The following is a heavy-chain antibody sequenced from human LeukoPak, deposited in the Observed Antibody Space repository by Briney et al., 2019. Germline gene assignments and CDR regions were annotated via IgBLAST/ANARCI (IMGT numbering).Heavy chain of an antibody. D-gene: IGHD4-17*01. V-gene: IGHV5-51*01. J-gene: IGHJ5*02. CDR2: IYPVDSDS. CDR3: ARHVFGDYGDYETGSRWFDP. Sequence: GEPLPTSCMGSGYRFTIYWIGWVRQIPGKGLEWMGIIYPVDSDSRYNPSFRGQGTISADKSISTAYLQWSSLKASDTAMYYCARHVFGDYGDYETGSRWFDPWGQGTLVTVSS. CDR1: GYRFTIYW.